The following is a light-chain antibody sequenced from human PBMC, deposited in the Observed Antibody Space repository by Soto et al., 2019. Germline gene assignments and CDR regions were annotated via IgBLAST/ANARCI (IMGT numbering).Light chain of an antibody. V-gene: IGKV3-11*01. Sequence: IVSTQSPVTLSLSPGERPTLLCRASQSVSGYLAWYQQKPGQAPRLLIYDASNRATGVPARFSGSGSGTEFTLTITSLQSEDFAVYCCQEYNNWPLNFGTGTQLEIK. CDR1: QSVSGY. CDR2: DAS. CDR3: QEYNNWPLN. J-gene: IGKJ5*01.